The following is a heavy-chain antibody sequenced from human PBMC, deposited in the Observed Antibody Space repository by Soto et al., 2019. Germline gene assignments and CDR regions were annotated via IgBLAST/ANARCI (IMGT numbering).Heavy chain of an antibody. Sequence: SETLSLTCAVSGGSISSGGYSWSWIRQPPGKGLEWIGYIYHSGSTYYNPSLKSRVTISVDTSKNQFSLKLSSVTAADTAVYYCARGGSGSYYTCWGQGTLVTVSS. J-gene: IGHJ4*02. CDR3: ARGGSGSYYTC. CDR2: IYHSGST. D-gene: IGHD3-10*01. V-gene: IGHV4-30-2*01. CDR1: GGSISSGGYS.